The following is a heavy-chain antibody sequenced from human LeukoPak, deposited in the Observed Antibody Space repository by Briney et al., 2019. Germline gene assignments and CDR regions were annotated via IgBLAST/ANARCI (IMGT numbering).Heavy chain of an antibody. D-gene: IGHD1-26*01. Sequence: SGTLSLTCGVSVGSISSGNWWSWVRQSPGKGLEWIGEIYHNGTPNYNPSLKSRGTISADTFKNHLSLELSSVTAADTAMYYCTRESGAFSPFGFWGQGTLVTVSS. V-gene: IGHV4-4*02. CDR2: IYHNGTP. CDR1: VGSISSGNW. J-gene: IGHJ4*02. CDR3: TRESGAFSPFGF.